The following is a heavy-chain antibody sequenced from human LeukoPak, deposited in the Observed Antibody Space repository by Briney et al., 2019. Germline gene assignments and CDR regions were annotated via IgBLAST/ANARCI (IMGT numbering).Heavy chain of an antibody. CDR2: IYYSGST. J-gene: IGHJ4*02. D-gene: IGHD6-6*01. CDR1: GGSISSYY. CDR3: ARGMGLAARYDY. Sequence: PSETLSLTCTVSGGSISSYYWSWIRQPPGKGLEWIGYIYYSGSTNYNPSLKSRVTISVDTSKNQFSLKLSSVTAADTAVYYCARGMGLAARYDYWGQGTLVTVSS. V-gene: IGHV4-59*01.